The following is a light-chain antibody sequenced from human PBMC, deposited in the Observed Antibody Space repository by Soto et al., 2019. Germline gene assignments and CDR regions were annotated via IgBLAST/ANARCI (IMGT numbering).Light chain of an antibody. Sequence: QSVLTQPASVSGSPGQSISIPCTGATSDIGNYNYFSWYQQHPGKAPKLIIYQVSNRPSGVPNRFSGSKSGNTASLTISGLQADDEADYYCSTYTGSNTPYVFGTGTKVTVL. CDR2: QVS. CDR3: STYTGSNTPYV. CDR1: TSDIGNYNY. J-gene: IGLJ1*01. V-gene: IGLV2-14*01.